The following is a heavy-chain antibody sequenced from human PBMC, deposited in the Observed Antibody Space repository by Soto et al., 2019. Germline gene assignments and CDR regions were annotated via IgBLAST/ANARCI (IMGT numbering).Heavy chain of an antibody. J-gene: IGHJ4*02. D-gene: IGHD6-19*01. CDR3: ARTVAGDIDY. V-gene: IGHV3-66*01. CDR2: IVGGVIT. CDR1: GITVNSNY. Sequence: EVQLVESGGGLVQSGGSLRLSCAASGITVNSNYMSWVRQAPGKGLEWVSVIVGGVITSYADSVKGRFTISSDKSKNTLYLQMNSLRAEDTAVYFCARTVAGDIDYWGQGTLVTVSS.